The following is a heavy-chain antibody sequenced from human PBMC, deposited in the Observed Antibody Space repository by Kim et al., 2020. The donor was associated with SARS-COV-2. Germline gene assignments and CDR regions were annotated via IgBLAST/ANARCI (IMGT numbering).Heavy chain of an antibody. CDR1: GFTFSSYS. CDR2: ISSSSSYI. D-gene: IGHD3-10*01. Sequence: GGSLRLSCAASGFTFSSYSMNWVRQAPGKGLEWVSSISSSSSYIYYADSVKGRFTISRDNAKNSLYLQMNSLRAEDTAVYYCASEFGGTKTLYWGQGTLGTVSS. V-gene: IGHV3-21*01. CDR3: ASEFGGTKTLY. J-gene: IGHJ4*02.